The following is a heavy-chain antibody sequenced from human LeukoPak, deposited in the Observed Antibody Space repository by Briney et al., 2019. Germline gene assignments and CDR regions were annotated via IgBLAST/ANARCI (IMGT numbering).Heavy chain of an antibody. Sequence: KPSQTLSLTCTVSGGSISSSNWWSWVRQPPGKGLEWIGEIYHSGSTNCIPSLESRVTISVDKSKNQFSLKLSSVTAADTAVYYCARGTVMDYWGQGTLVTVSS. V-gene: IGHV4-4*02. CDR1: GGSISSSNW. J-gene: IGHJ4*02. CDR3: ARGTVMDY. D-gene: IGHD4-17*01. CDR2: IYHSGST.